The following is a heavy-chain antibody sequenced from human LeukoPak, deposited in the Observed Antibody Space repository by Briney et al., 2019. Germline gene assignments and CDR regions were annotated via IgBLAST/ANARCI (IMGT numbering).Heavy chain of an antibody. CDR3: ARVEYSSSSLVDY. D-gene: IGHD6-6*01. CDR2: ISYDGSNK. V-gene: IGHV3-30-3*01. CDR1: GFTFSSYA. Sequence: GGSLRLSCAASGFTFSSYAMPWVRQAPGKGLEWVAVISYDGSNKYYADSVKGRFTISRDNSKNTLYLQMNSLRAEDTAVYYCARVEYSSSSLVDYWGQGPLVTVSS. J-gene: IGHJ4*02.